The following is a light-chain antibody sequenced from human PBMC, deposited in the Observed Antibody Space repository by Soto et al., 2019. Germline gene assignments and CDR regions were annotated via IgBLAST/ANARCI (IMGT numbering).Light chain of an antibody. CDR2: DTH. CDR1: QGVGST. J-gene: IGKJ4*01. V-gene: IGKV3-15*01. CDR3: QRFNRWPIS. Sequence: EIVLTQSPAALSVSPGQRPTLSCRASQGVGSTLNWYQQRPGQAPRLLIYDTHIRATGIPARFSGSGSGTEFTLTIDSLQSEDFGVYYCQRFNRWPISFGRGTKVDI.